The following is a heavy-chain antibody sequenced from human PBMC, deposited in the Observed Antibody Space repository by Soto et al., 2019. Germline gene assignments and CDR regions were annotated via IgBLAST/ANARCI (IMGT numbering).Heavy chain of an antibody. CDR3: ARDRGYDAHDYYYNAMDV. V-gene: IGHV3-21*01. CDR1: GFTFRTYT. Sequence: GGSLRLSCISSGFTFRTYTMNWVRQASGKGLEWVSGIRGFSPYTFYAESVKGRFTISRDNAKNSLYLQMNSLRAEDTAVYYCARDRGYDAHDYYYNAMDVWGQGTTVTVSS. D-gene: IGHD3-10*01. J-gene: IGHJ6*02. CDR2: IRGFSPYT.